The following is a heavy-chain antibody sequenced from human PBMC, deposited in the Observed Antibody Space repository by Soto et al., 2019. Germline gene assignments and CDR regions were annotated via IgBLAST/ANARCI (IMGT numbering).Heavy chain of an antibody. CDR3: ARRVPSGSGADYYGMDV. J-gene: IGHJ6*02. V-gene: IGHV5-51*01. D-gene: IGHD3-10*01. CDR2: IYPGDSDT. CDR1: GYIFTSHW. Sequence: GESLKISCKGSGYIFTSHWIAWVRQMPGKGLGWMGIIYPGDSDTIYSPSFQGQVTFSVDKSISTVYLQWTTLKASDTAMYYCARRVPSGSGADYYGMDVWGQGTTVTVSS.